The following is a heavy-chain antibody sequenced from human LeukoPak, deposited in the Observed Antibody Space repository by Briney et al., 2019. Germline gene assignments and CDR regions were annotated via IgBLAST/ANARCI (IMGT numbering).Heavy chain of an antibody. CDR3: ARERTPKHYYGSGTYDRYFDH. D-gene: IGHD3-10*01. V-gene: IGHV3-7*01. Sequence: GSLRLSCVASGFTFSSHWMSWVRQAPGKGLEGVANIKQDGSEKYYVDSVEGRFTMSRDNAKNSLFLQVNSLRAEDTALYYCARERTPKHYYGSGTYDRYFDHWGQGTLVTVSS. CDR2: IKQDGSEK. J-gene: IGHJ4*02. CDR1: GFTFSSHW.